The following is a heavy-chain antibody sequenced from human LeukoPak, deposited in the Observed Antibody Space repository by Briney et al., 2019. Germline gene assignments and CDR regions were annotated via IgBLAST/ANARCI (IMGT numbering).Heavy chain of an antibody. D-gene: IGHD3-22*01. CDR3: ARDRSRITMIVVVIPAWGRDRNIAGMDV. V-gene: IGHV3-33*01. CDR1: GFTFSSYG. CDR2: IWYDGSNK. J-gene: IGHJ6*02. Sequence: GRSLRLSCAASGFTFSSYGMHWVRQAPGKGLEWVAVIWYDGSNKYYADSVKGRFTISRDNSKNTLYLQMNSLRAEDTAVYYCARDRSRITMIVVVIPAWGRDRNIAGMDVWGQGTTVTVSS.